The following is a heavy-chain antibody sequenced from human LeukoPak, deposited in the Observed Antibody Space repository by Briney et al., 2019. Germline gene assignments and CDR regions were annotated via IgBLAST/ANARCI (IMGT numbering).Heavy chain of an antibody. J-gene: IGHJ4*02. Sequence: GGSLRLSCAASGFTFSTYTMNWVRQAPGKGLEWVSVISGSGGDTYYADSVKGRFTISRDNSKYTLYLQMNSLRAEDTAVYHCAKGQQSGSYSSSDYWGQGTLVTVSS. V-gene: IGHV3-23*01. CDR3: AKGQQSGSYSSSDY. CDR1: GFTFSTYT. D-gene: IGHD1-26*01. CDR2: ISGSGGDT.